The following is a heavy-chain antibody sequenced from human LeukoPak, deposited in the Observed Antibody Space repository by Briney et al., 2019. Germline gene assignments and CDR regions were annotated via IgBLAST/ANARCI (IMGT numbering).Heavy chain of an antibody. Sequence: PGGSLRLSCAASGFTFSSYAMSWVRQAPGKGLEWVSAISGSGGSTYYADSVKGRFTISRDNSKNTLYLQMNSLRAEDTAVYYCAKDQIFGVVILSPHFDYWGQGTLVTVSS. V-gene: IGHV3-23*01. D-gene: IGHD3-3*01. CDR3: AKDQIFGVVILSPHFDY. CDR1: GFTFSSYA. CDR2: ISGSGGST. J-gene: IGHJ4*02.